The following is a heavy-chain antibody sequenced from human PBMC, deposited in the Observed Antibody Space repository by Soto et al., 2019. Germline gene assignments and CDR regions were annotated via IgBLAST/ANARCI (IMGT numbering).Heavy chain of an antibody. Sequence: QVQLQQWGAGLLKPSETLSLTCAVYGGSFSGYYWSWIRQPPGKGLEWIGEINHSGSTNYNPSLKSRVTISVDTSKNQFSPKLSSVTAADTAVYYCARDRYSSGWYQPLDYWGQGTLVTVSS. V-gene: IGHV4-34*01. J-gene: IGHJ4*02. CDR3: ARDRYSSGWYQPLDY. D-gene: IGHD6-19*01. CDR2: INHSGST. CDR1: GGSFSGYY.